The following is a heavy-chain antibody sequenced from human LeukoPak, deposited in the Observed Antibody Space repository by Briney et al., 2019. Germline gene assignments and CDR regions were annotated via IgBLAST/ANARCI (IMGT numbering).Heavy chain of an antibody. CDR1: GFTFSSYS. V-gene: IGHV3-21*01. D-gene: IGHD3-9*01. Sequence: GGSLRLSCAASGFTFSSYSMNWVRQAPGKGLGWVSSISSSSSYIYYADSVKGRFTISRDNAKNSLYLQMNSLRAEDTAVYYCARSSIHILTGYSITRFDPWGQGTLVTVSS. CDR2: ISSSSSYI. J-gene: IGHJ5*02. CDR3: ARSSIHILTGYSITRFDP.